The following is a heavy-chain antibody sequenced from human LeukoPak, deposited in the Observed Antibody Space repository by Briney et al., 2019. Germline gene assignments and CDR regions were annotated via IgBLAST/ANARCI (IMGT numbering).Heavy chain of an antibody. CDR1: GYNFTNYW. CDR2: IYPGDSDT. J-gene: IGHJ1*01. Sequence: GESLKISCKASGYNFTNYWIGWVRQMPGKGLEWMGIIYPGDSDTRYSPSFQGQVTISADKSISTTYLQWSSLKASGSGIYYCARSDSGGAARGIQYWGQGALVTVTS. D-gene: IGHD1-26*01. CDR3: ARSDSGGAARGIQY. V-gene: IGHV5-51*01.